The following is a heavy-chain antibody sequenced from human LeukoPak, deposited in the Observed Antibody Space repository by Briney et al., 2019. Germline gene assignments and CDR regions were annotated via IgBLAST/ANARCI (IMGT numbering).Heavy chain of an antibody. CDR3: TRDTLWARDY. D-gene: IGHD7-27*01. CDR1: GFTFSSNW. Sequence: GGSLRLSCAASGFTFSSNWMHWIRQVPGEGLVWVARINPDGSDTSYADSVKGRFTISRDNAKNTLYLQMNSLRVEDTALYYCTRDTLWARDYWGQGTLVTVSS. J-gene: IGHJ4*02. CDR2: INPDGSDT. V-gene: IGHV3-74*01.